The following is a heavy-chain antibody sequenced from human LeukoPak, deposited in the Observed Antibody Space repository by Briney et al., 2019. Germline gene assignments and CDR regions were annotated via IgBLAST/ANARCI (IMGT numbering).Heavy chain of an antibody. V-gene: IGHV1-18*01. Sequence: ASVKVSCKASGYTFTNYGFSWVRQAPGQGLEWMGWISAYNGYTDYAQKLQFRVTMTTDTSTSTAYMELRSLRSDDTAVYYCARGLWGAYYFDYWGQGTLVTVSS. J-gene: IGHJ4*02. CDR1: GYTFTNYG. CDR2: ISAYNGYT. CDR3: ARGLWGAYYFDY. D-gene: IGHD3-16*01.